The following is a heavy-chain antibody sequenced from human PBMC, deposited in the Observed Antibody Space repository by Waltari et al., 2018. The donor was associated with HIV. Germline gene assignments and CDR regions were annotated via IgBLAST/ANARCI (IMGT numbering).Heavy chain of an antibody. D-gene: IGHD6-19*01. CDR2: ISANKGNT. CDR3: AREPQQWLAYYYYYGMDV. CDR1: GYTFTSHG. V-gene: IGHV1-18*01. J-gene: IGHJ6*02. Sequence: QVQLVQSGAEVKKPGASVKVSCKASGYTFTSHGISWVRQAPGQGLEWMGWISANKGNTKYAQKPQGRVTMTTDTSTSTAHMELRSLRSDDTAVYYCAREPQQWLAYYYYYGMDVWGQGTTVTVSS.